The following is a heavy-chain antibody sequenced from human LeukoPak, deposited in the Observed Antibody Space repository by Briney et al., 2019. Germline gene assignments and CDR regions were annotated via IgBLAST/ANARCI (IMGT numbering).Heavy chain of an antibody. Sequence: QPGGSLRLSCAASGFIVSSNYMSWVRQATGKGLEWVSVLHNDGTTHYAEYVKGRFTISRDDSQNTLHLQMNSLRAEDTALYYCARGWAGAFDCWGQGTLVTVSS. D-gene: IGHD1-26*01. CDR2: LHNDGTT. CDR1: GFIVSSNY. J-gene: IGHJ4*02. CDR3: ARGWAGAFDC. V-gene: IGHV3-66*01.